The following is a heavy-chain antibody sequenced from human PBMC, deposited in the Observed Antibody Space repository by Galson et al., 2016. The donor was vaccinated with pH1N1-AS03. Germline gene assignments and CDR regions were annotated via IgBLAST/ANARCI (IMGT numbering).Heavy chain of an antibody. CDR2: INHSGST. J-gene: IGHJ3*02. V-gene: IGHV4-34*01. CDR3: ARGSYSSGWYRGRSAFDI. Sequence: LSLTCAVYGGSFNNYYWNWIRQSPGKGLEWVGEINHSGSTDYNPSLKSRVTISVDPSKNQISLNLNSVTAADTAVYYCARGSYSSGWYRGRSAFDIWGQGTMVTVSS. CDR1: GGSFNNYY. D-gene: IGHD6-19*01.